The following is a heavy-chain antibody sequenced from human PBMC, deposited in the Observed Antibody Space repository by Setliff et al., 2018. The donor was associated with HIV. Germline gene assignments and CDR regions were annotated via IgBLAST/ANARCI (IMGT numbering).Heavy chain of an antibody. J-gene: IGHJ4*02. Sequence: GGSLRLSCIASGFNFGDYGMTWVRQAPGKGLEWVGFIRSQAYGGTPEYAASVKGRFTISRDDSKSIAYLQMNSLKTEDTAVYYCTPTDYGGSDYWGQGTLVTVSS. V-gene: IGHV3-49*04. D-gene: IGHD3-10*01. CDR3: TPTDYGGSDY. CDR2: IRSQAYGGTP. CDR1: GFNFGDYG.